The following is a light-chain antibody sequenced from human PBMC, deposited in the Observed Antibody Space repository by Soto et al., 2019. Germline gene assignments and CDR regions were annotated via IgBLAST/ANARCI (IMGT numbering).Light chain of an antibody. Sequence: QSVLTQPPSVSGAPGQRVTISCTGSSSNIGAGYDVHWYQELPGTAPKLLIYDNVNRPSGVPARISGSKSGNSPSLAITGLQAEDEDDYYCQSYPSLNGNVVFGGGPKHTVL. CDR1: SSNIGAGYD. J-gene: IGLJ2*01. CDR2: DNV. CDR3: QSYPSLNGNVV. V-gene: IGLV1-40*01.